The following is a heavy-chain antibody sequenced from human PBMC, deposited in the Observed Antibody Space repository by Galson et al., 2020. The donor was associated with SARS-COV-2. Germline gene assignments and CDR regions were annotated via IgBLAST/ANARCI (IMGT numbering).Heavy chain of an antibody. Sequence: SETLSLTCAVDGGSFSGYYWIWIRQPPGKGLEWIGEIDHSGSNNYNPSLKSRLTLSIDTSKNHFSLTLRSVTTADTAVYYCARDSTMIVVVIPLGLGTWFDPWGQGTLVTVSS. J-gene: IGHJ5*02. CDR3: ARDSTMIVVVIPLGLGTWFDP. CDR2: IDHSGSN. D-gene: IGHD3-22*01. CDR1: GGSFSGYY. V-gene: IGHV4-34*01.